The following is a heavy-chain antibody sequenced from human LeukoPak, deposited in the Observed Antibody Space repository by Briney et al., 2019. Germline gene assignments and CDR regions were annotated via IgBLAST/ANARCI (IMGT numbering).Heavy chain of an antibody. CDR1: GFTFSSYG. Sequence: GRSLRLSCAASGFTFSSYGMHWVRQAPGKGLEWVAVISYDGSNKYYADSVKGRFTISRDNSKNTLYLQMSSLRSEDTAVYYCATGTRFLEWLSGPSGDYWGQGTLVTVSS. CDR2: ISYDGSNK. J-gene: IGHJ4*02. CDR3: ATGTRFLEWLSGPSGDY. V-gene: IGHV3-30*03. D-gene: IGHD3-3*01.